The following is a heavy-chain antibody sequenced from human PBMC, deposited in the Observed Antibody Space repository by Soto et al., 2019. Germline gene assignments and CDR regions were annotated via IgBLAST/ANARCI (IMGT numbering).Heavy chain of an antibody. V-gene: IGHV3-23*01. CDR1: GFTFSTYS. J-gene: IGHJ5*02. CDR3: ARGRNYYDSSGPHWFDP. CDR2: ISGGGGST. D-gene: IGHD3-22*01. Sequence: GGSLRLSCAASGFTFSTYSMSWVRQAPGKGLEWVSAISGGGGSTYYADSVKGRFTISRDNSKNTLYLQMNSLRAGDTAVYYCARGRNYYDSSGPHWFDPWGQGTLVTVSS.